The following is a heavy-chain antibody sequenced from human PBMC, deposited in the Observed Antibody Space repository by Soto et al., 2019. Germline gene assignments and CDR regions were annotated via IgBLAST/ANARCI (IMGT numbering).Heavy chain of an antibody. CDR3: VQSRCGGDCLQSYSSHSYYGLDV. V-gene: IGHV2-5*02. CDR2: IYWDDDK. D-gene: IGHD2-21*01. J-gene: IGHJ6*02. CDR1: GFSLSTTGVG. Sequence: SGPTLVNTTQTLTLTCTFSGFSLSTTGVGVGWIRQPPGKALEWLALIYWDDDKRYNPSLKSRLTITKDTSKNQVVLTMTNMDPVDTATYYCVQSRCGGDCLQSYSSHSYYGLDVWGQGTTVTVSS.